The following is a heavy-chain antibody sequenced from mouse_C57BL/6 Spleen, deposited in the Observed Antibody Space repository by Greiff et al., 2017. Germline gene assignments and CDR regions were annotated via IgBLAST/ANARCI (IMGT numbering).Heavy chain of an antibody. CDR1: GYTFTSYW. D-gene: IGHD1-1*01. Sequence: VQLQQPGAELVMPGASVKLSCKASGYTFTSYWMHWVKQRPGQGLEWIGEIDPSDSYTNYNQKFKGKSTLTVDKSSSTAYMQLSSLTSEDSAVYYCARKGTTVVGGYYYAMDYWGQGTSVTVSS. J-gene: IGHJ4*01. V-gene: IGHV1-69*01. CDR3: ARKGTTVVGGYYYAMDY. CDR2: IDPSDSYT.